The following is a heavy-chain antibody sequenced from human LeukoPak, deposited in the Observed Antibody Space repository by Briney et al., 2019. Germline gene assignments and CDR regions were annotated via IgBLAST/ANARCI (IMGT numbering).Heavy chain of an antibody. V-gene: IGHV3-30*18. CDR1: GFTSSSYG. Sequence: GGSLRLSCAASGFTSSSYGMHWVRQAPGKGLEWVAVISNDGSNKYYVDSDYADSVKGRFTISRDNSKNTLYLQMNSLRAEDTAVYYCAKDLAAVRIYYHHYGMDVWGKGTTVTVSS. CDR2: ISNDGSNK. J-gene: IGHJ6*04. CDR3: AKDLAAVRIYYHHYGMDV. D-gene: IGHD6-13*01.